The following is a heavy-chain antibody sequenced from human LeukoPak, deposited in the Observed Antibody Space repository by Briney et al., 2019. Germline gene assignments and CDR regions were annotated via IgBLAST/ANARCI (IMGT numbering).Heavy chain of an antibody. CDR1: GYTFSSYY. Sequence: GAVKVSCKASGYTFSSYYMQAVRPAPGQGVEWMGVIYTTGGRTRYAYKFQGRVTMTRDTSTSTVYMQLSSLRTEDTAVYYCAREDGDYTFSFDYWGQGTLVTVSS. J-gene: IGHJ4*02. D-gene: IGHD4-17*01. CDR3: AREDGDYTFSFDY. CDR2: IYTTGGRT. V-gene: IGHV1-46*01.